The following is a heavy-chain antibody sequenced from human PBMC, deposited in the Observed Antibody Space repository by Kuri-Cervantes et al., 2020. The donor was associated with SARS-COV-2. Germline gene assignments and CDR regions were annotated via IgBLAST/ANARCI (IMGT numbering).Heavy chain of an antibody. J-gene: IGHJ4*02. V-gene: IGHV3-30*03. CDR1: GFTFSSYG. D-gene: IGHD6-19*01. Sequence: GGSLRLSCAASGFTFSSYGMHWVRQAPGKGLEWVAVISYDGSNKYYADSVKGRFTISRDNSKNTLYLQMNSLRAEDTAVYYCAAVGGYWGQGTLVTVSS. CDR2: ISYDGSNK. CDR3: AAVGGY.